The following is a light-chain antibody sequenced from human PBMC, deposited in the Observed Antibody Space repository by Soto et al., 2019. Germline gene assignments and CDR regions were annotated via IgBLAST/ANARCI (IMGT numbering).Light chain of an antibody. J-gene: IGKJ1*01. CDR2: GTS. V-gene: IGKV1-39*01. Sequence: DVQLTQSPSSLSASVGETVAITCRPGRPVLTHLNWYQHKPGQAPKLLIAGTSNLQTGVPSRFSGSGSGTDFTLTITSLQREDFATYYCQQTHTIPRTFGQGTKVEVK. CDR1: RPVLTH. CDR3: QQTHTIPRT.